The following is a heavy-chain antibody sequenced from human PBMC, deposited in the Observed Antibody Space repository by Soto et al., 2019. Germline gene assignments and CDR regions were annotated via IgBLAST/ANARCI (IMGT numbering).Heavy chain of an antibody. V-gene: IGHV2-5*02. Sequence: QITLTESGPTLVKPTQTLTLTCTFSGFSFSTSAVGVGWIRQPPGKALEFLELIYWDDVKRYRPSLKSKISITKDTTRNQVVLTMTDLDPEDTATYYCAHVYWAASGTRYYFDHWGQGTLVTVSS. D-gene: IGHD6-13*01. CDR1: GFSFSTSAVG. CDR2: IYWDDVK. CDR3: AHVYWAASGTRYYFDH. J-gene: IGHJ4*02.